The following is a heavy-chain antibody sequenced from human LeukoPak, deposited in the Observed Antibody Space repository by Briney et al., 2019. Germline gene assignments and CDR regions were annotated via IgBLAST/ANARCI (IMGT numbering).Heavy chain of an antibody. CDR1: GFTVSSNY. V-gene: IGHV3-53*04. J-gene: IGHJ4*02. CDR3: AREVRVSSGPDCLKGQDY. Sequence: GGSLRLSCAASGFTVSSNYMSWVRQAPGKGLEWVSVIYSGGSTYYADSVKGRFTISRHNSKNTLYLQMNSLRAEDTAVYYCAREVRVSSGPDCLKGQDYWGQGTLVTVSS. D-gene: IGHD3-22*01. CDR2: IYSGGST.